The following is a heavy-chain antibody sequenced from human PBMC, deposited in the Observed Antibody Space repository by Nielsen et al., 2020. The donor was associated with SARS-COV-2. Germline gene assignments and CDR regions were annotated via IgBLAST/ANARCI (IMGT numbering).Heavy chain of an antibody. V-gene: IGHV3-33*08. CDR3: AREGSYYSSGYLSLLYYYYGMDV. CDR1: GFTFSSYA. Sequence: GESLKISCAASGFTFSSYAMHWVRQAPGKGLEWVAVIWYDGSNKYYADSVKGRFTISRDNAKNSLYLQMNSLRAEDTAVYYCAREGSYYSSGYLSLLYYYYGMDVWGQGTTVTVSS. J-gene: IGHJ6*02. D-gene: IGHD3-22*01. CDR2: IWYDGSNK.